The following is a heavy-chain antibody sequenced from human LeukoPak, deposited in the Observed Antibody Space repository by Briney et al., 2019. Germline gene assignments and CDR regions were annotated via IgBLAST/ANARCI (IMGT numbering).Heavy chain of an antibody. V-gene: IGHV4-59*04. CDR2: ISYGGGT. J-gene: IGHJ6*03. CDR1: SGSISSYY. Sequence: SETLSLTCTISSGSISSYYWSWIRQPPGKGLEWIGSISYGGGTYYNPSLESRVTMSVDTSKIQFSLKLSSVTAADTAVYYCARHGKDYYYFYYMDVWGKGTTVTVSS. CDR3: ARHGKDYYYFYYMDV. D-gene: IGHD4-23*01.